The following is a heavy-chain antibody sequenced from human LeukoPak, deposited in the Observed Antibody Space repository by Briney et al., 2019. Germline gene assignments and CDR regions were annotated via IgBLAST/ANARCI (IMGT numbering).Heavy chain of an antibody. CDR1: GFTFDDYT. J-gene: IGHJ6*03. V-gene: IGHV3-43*01. D-gene: IGHD5-12*01. CDR3: AKEGGSGLGATTPYYYYYYMDV. CDR2: ISWDGGST. Sequence: GGSQRLSCAASGFTFDDYTMHWVRQAPGKGLEWVSLISWDGGSTYYADSVKGRFTISRDNSKNSLYLQINSLRTEDTALYYCAKEGGSGLGATTPYYYYYYMDVWGKGTTVTVSS.